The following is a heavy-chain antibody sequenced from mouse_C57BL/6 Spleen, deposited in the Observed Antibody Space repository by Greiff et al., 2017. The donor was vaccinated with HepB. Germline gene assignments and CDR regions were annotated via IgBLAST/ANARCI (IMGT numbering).Heavy chain of an antibody. J-gene: IGHJ1*03. CDR3: ARDWYFDV. CDR1: GYTFTSYW. CDR2: IDPSDSET. V-gene: IGHV1-52*01. Sequence: VQLQQPGAELVRPGSSVKLSCKASGYTFTSYWMHWVKQRPIQGLEWIGNIDPSDSETRYNQKFKDKATLTVDKSSSTAYMQLSSLSSEDSAVYDCARDWYFDVWGTGTTVTVSS.